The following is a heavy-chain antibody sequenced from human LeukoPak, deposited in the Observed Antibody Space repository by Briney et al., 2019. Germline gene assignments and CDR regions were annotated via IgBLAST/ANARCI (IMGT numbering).Heavy chain of an antibody. CDR1: GDSVSSNSAA. Sequence: SQTLSLTCALSGDSVSSNSAAWDWVRQSPSRGIEWLGRTYYRSKWYNDYAVSVKSRITINPDTSKNQFSLQLNSVTPEDTAVYYCAREGFCTNGVCACDYWGQGTLVTVSS. J-gene: IGHJ4*02. D-gene: IGHD2-8*01. CDR3: AREGFCTNGVCACDY. CDR2: TYYRSKWYN. V-gene: IGHV6-1*01.